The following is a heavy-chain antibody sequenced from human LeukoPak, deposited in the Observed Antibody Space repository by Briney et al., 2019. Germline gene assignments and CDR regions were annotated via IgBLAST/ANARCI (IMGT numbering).Heavy chain of an antibody. CDR2: ISGSGGST. CDR3: AKDREVLLWFGELSTGYYFDY. CDR1: GFTFSSYG. D-gene: IGHD3-10*01. V-gene: IGHV3-23*01. J-gene: IGHJ4*02. Sequence: GGSLRLSCAASGFTFSSYGMSWVRQAPGKGLEWVSSISGSGGSTYYADSEKGRFTISRDNSKNTLYLQMNSLRAEDTAVYYCAKDREVLLWFGELSTGYYFDYWGQGTLVTVSS.